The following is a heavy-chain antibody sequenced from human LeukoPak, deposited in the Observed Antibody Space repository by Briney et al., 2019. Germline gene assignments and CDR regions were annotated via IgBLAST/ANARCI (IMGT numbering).Heavy chain of an antibody. CDR2: ISGSGGST. CDR1: GFTFDDYG. Sequence: PGGSLRLSCAASGFTFDDYGMSWVRQAPGKGLEWVSAISGSGGSTYYADSVKGRFTNSRDNSKNTLYLQMNSLRAEDTAVYYCAKEGAVAGPRWYYFDYWGQGTLVTVSS. D-gene: IGHD6-19*01. J-gene: IGHJ4*02. V-gene: IGHV3-23*01. CDR3: AKEGAVAGPRWYYFDY.